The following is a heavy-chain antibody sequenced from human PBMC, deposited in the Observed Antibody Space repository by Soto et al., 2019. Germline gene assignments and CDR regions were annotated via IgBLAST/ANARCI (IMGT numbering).Heavy chain of an antibody. D-gene: IGHD2-21*01. CDR2: INHSGST. J-gene: IGHJ3*02. CDR1: GGSFSGYY. Sequence: QVQLQQWGAGLLKPSETLSLTCAVYGGSFSGYYWSWIRQPPGKGLEWIGEINHSGSTNYNPSLKSRVTISVDTSKNQFSLKLSSVTAADTAVYYCARGFVVSGSERDAFDIWGQGTMVTVSS. V-gene: IGHV4-34*01. CDR3: ARGFVVSGSERDAFDI.